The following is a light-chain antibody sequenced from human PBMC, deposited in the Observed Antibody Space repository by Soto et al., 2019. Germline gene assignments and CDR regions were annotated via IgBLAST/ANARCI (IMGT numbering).Light chain of an antibody. J-gene: IGKJ4*01. CDR1: QSVNTNY. CDR3: QQNGSSAS. CDR2: EAS. V-gene: IGKV3D-20*01. Sequence: EIVLTQSPSTLSLSPGERATLSCRASQSVNTNYLAWCQQKPGLAPRLLIEEASRRATVISDRFSGSGSGTDFTLTSSRLEPEYFAVYYCQQNGSSASFGEGTKVDIK.